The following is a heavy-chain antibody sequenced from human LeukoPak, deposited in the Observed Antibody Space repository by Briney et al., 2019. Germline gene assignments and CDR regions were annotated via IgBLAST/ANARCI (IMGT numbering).Heavy chain of an antibody. V-gene: IGHV3-7*01. CDR2: IKQDGSEK. D-gene: IGHD3-22*01. J-gene: IGHJ3*02. CDR1: GFTFSSYW. CDR3: ARGGQILVVITLAFDI. Sequence: GGSLRLSCAASGFTFSSYWMSWARQAPGKGLEWEANIKQDGSEKYYVDSVKGRFTISRDNAKNSLYLQMNSLRAEDTAVYYCARGGQILVVITLAFDIWGKGTMVTVSS.